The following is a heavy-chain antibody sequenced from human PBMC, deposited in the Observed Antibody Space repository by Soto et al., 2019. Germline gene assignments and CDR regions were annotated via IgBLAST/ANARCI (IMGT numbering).Heavy chain of an antibody. D-gene: IGHD2-15*01. CDR3: ARFDCSGGSRYGSDY. Sequence: QVQLVQSGAEVKKPGASVKVSCKASGYTFTSYGISWVRQAPGQGLEWMGWISAYNGNTKYAQKLPGRVIMTTDTSPSTAYMELRSLRSDDTAVYYCARFDCSGGSRYGSDYWGQGTLVTVSS. V-gene: IGHV1-18*04. J-gene: IGHJ4*02. CDR2: ISAYNGNT. CDR1: GYTFTSYG.